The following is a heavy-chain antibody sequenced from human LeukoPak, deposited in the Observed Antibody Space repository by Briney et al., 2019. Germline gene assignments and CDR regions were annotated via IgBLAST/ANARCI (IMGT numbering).Heavy chain of an antibody. J-gene: IGHJ4*02. CDR3: AKVGGYSGYENFDS. CDR2: ISSDETTK. V-gene: IGHV3-30*18. D-gene: IGHD5-12*01. Sequence: PGRSLRLSCAASGFTFSNYGMHWVRQAPGKGLEWVAVISSDETTKYYADSVKGRFTISRDSSKNTLYLHLNSLRAEDTAVYYCAKVGGYSGYENFDSWGQGTLVTVSS. CDR1: GFTFSNYG.